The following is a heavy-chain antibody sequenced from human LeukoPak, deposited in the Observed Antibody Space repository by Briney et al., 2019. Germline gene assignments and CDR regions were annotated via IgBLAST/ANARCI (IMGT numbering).Heavy chain of an antibody. CDR1: GFTFSTYW. D-gene: IGHD5-24*01. J-gene: IGHJ5*01. Sequence: GGSLRLSCAASGFTFSTYWMSWVRQTPGKGLELVANIKEDGSRQYYVDSVKGRFTISRDNAKNSLYLQRNSLRVEDTAVYYCARDGGGYDSWGQGTLVTVSS. CDR2: IKEDGSRQ. CDR3: ARDGGGYDS. V-gene: IGHV3-7*01.